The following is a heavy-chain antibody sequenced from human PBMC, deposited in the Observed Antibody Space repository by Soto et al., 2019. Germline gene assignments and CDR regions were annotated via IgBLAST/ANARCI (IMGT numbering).Heavy chain of an antibody. CDR1: GFTFSSYW. D-gene: IGHD3-3*01. CDR2: IKQDGSEK. J-gene: IGHJ6*02. V-gene: IGHV3-7*01. Sequence: PGVSLRLSCAASGFTFSSYWMSWVRQAPGKGLEWVANIKQDGSEKYYVDSVKGRFTISRDNAKNSLYLQMNSLRAEDTAVYYRARPPLSGYPYSYYGMDVWGQGTTVTVSS. CDR3: ARPPLSGYPYSYYGMDV.